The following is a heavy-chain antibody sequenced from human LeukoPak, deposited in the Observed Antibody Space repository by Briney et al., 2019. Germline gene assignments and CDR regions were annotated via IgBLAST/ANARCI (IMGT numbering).Heavy chain of an antibody. V-gene: IGHV3-74*01. CDR2: INSDGSST. CDR3: ASLKLAVAGPFDY. J-gene: IGHJ4*02. CDR1: GFTVSSNY. Sequence: GGSLRLSCAASGFTVSSNYMSWVRQAPGKGLEWVSRINSDGSSTSYADSVKGRFTISRDNAKNTLYLQMNSLRAEDTAVYYCASLKLAVAGPFDYWGQGTLVTVSS. D-gene: IGHD6-19*01.